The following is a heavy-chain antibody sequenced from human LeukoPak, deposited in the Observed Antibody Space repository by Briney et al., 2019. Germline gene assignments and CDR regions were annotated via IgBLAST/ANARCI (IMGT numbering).Heavy chain of an antibody. Sequence: PGGSLRLSCAASEFTFSSYGSYDMSWVRQAPGKGLEWVSAISGSGGRTYYADSVKGRFTISRDNSKNTLYLQMNSLRAEDTAVYYCAKDGYYDSSAYYYVRYFDLWGRGTLVTVSS. J-gene: IGHJ2*01. V-gene: IGHV3-23*01. D-gene: IGHD3-22*01. CDR3: AKDGYYDSSAYYYVRYFDL. CDR2: ISGSGGRT. CDR1: EFTFSSYGSYD.